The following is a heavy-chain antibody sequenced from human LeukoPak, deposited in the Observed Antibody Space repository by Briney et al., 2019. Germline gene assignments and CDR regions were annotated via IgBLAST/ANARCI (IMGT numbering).Heavy chain of an antibody. CDR3: AKDYGLSLEAAGDY. D-gene: IGHD6-25*01. J-gene: IGHJ4*02. CDR2: ISGSGGST. V-gene: IGHV3-23*01. Sequence: PGGSLRPSSLVARFSSTSYGIGSDRQAPGKGLEWVSVISGSGGSTYYADSVKGRFTISRDNSKNRLYLQMNSLRAEDTAVNYGAKDYGLSLEAAGDYWGQGPLVTVSS. CDR1: RFSSTSYG.